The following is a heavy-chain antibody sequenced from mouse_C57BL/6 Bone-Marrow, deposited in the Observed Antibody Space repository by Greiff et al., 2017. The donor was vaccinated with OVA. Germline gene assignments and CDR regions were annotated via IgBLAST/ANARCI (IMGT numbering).Heavy chain of an antibody. V-gene: IGHV1-63*01. CDR2: IYPGGGYT. CDR1: GYTFTNYW. D-gene: IGHD2-3*01. CDR3: ARLDGYWYFDV. Sequence: VHLVESGAELVRPGTSVKMSCKASGYTFTNYWIGWAKQRPGHGLEWIGDIYPGGGYTNYNEKFKGKATLTADKSSSTAYMQFSSLTSEDSAIYYCARLDGYWYFDVWGTGTTVTVSS. J-gene: IGHJ1*03.